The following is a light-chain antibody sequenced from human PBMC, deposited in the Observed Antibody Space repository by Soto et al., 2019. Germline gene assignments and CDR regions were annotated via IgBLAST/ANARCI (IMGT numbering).Light chain of an antibody. Sequence: DLVITQSPDSLAFSLGERATINCKSSQSVLYNSNSKNYLAWYQQKPGQPPKLLIYWASTRESGVPDRFSGSGSGTDFTLTISSLQAEDVAVYYCQQYYSTPQTFGQGTKVDIK. CDR2: WAS. V-gene: IGKV4-1*01. CDR1: QSVLYNSNSKNY. J-gene: IGKJ1*01. CDR3: QQYYSTPQT.